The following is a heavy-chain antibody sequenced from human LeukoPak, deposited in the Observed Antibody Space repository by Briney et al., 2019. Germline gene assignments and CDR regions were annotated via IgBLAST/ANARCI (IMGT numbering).Heavy chain of an antibody. D-gene: IGHD1-26*01. Sequence: SGGSMNXXXXXWXXXPPGXXXXXXXYIHYSGNTNYNPSLSSRVTISVDTSRDQFSLKLSSVTAADTAVYYCARLLGNDYFYYYIDVWGKGTTVTVSS. CDR2: IHYSGNT. J-gene: IGHJ6*03. V-gene: IGHV4-59*01. CDR3: ARLLGNDYFYYYIDV. CDR1: GGSMNXXX.